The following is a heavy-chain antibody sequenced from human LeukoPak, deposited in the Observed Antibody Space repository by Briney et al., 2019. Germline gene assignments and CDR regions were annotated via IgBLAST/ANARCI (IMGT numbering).Heavy chain of an antibody. V-gene: IGHV1-18*04. CDR3: ARRMSAFYDILTGYYTLGGPDY. CDR2: ISAYNGNT. CDR1: GYTFTSYG. D-gene: IGHD3-9*01. Sequence: GASVKVSCKASGYTFTSYGISWVRQAPGQGLEWMGWISAYNGNTNYAQKLQGRVTMTTDTSTSTAHMELRSLRSDDTAVYYCARRMSAFYDILTGYYTLGGPDYWGQGTLVTVSS. J-gene: IGHJ4*02.